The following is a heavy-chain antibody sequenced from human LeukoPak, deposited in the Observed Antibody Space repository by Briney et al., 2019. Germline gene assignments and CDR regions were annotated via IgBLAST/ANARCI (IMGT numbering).Heavy chain of an antibody. CDR2: INPSGGST. Sequence: ASVKVSCKASGYTFTSYYMHWARQAPGQGLEWMGIINPSGGSTSYAQKFQGRVTMTRDTSTSTVYMELSSLRSEDTAVYYCAKSPSGGYYYDSSGTSDFDYWGQGTLVTVSS. D-gene: IGHD3-22*01. CDR1: GYTFTSYY. J-gene: IGHJ4*02. CDR3: AKSPSGGYYYDSSGTSDFDY. V-gene: IGHV1-46*01.